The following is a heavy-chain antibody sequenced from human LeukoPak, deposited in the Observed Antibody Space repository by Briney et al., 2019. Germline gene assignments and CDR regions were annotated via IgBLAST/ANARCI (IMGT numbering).Heavy chain of an antibody. Sequence: ASVKVSCKASGFTFTGYYMHWVRQAPGQGLEWMGWINPNSGGTNYAQKFQGWVTMTRDTSISTAYMELSRLRSDDTAVYYCARELAAAGPGRGYYGMDVWGQGTTVTVSS. CDR2: INPNSGGT. D-gene: IGHD6-13*01. CDR3: ARELAAAGPGRGYYGMDV. CDR1: GFTFTGYY. V-gene: IGHV1-2*04. J-gene: IGHJ6*02.